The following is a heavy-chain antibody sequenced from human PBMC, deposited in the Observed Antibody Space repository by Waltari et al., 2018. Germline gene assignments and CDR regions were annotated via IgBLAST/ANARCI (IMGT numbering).Heavy chain of an antibody. CDR1: GGSFSGYY. J-gene: IGHJ4*02. CDR2: INHSGST. Sequence: QVQLQQWGAGLLKPSETLSLTCAVYGGSFSGYYWSWLRQPPGKGLEWIGEINHSGSTNYNPSLKSRVTISVDTSKNHFSLKLSSVTAADTAVYYCARGRSYDFWSGYLNWGQGTLVTVSS. D-gene: IGHD3-3*01. CDR3: ARGRSYDFWSGYLN. V-gene: IGHV4-34*01.